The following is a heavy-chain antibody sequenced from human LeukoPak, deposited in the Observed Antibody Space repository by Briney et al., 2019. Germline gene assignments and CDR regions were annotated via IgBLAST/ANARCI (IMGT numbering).Heavy chain of an antibody. CDR2: IYHSGST. CDR3: ARPKYTANYGGASDI. D-gene: IGHD4-23*01. J-gene: IGHJ3*02. Sequence: SETLSLTCTVSGYSISSGYYWGWIRQPPGKGLEWIGSIYHSGSTYYNPSLKSRVTISIDTSKNQFSLKLSSVTAADTAVYYCARPKYTANYGGASDIWGQGTMVTVSS. CDR1: GYSISSGYY. V-gene: IGHV4-38-2*02.